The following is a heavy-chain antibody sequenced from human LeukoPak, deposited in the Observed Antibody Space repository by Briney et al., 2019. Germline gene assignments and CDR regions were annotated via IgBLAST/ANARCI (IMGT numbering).Heavy chain of an antibody. CDR3: AKVLYMVRGSFWGFDY. D-gene: IGHD3-10*01. CDR1: GFTFSSYA. J-gene: IGHJ4*02. CDR2: ISGSGGST. Sequence: PGGSPRLSCSASGFTFSSYAMSWVRPAPGEGVGWVSAISGSGGSTYYADSVKGRFTISRDNSKNTLYLQMNSLRAEDTAVYYCAKVLYMVRGSFWGFDYWGQGTLVTVSS. V-gene: IGHV3-23*01.